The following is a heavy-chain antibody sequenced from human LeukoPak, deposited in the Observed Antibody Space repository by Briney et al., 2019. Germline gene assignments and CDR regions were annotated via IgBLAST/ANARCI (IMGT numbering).Heavy chain of an antibody. CDR3: ARSAIDAFDI. Sequence: SETLSLTCTVSGGXISSYYWSWIRQPPGKGLECIGYIYNSGSTNYNPFLKSRVSISVDTSKNQFSLKLSSVTAADTAVYYCARSAIDAFDIWGQGTMVTVSS. CDR1: GGXISSYY. CDR2: IYNSGST. D-gene: IGHD6-25*01. J-gene: IGHJ3*02. V-gene: IGHV4-59*08.